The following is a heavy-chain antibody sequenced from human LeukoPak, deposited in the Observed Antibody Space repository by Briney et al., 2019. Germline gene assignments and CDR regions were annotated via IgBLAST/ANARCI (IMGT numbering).Heavy chain of an antibody. D-gene: IGHD3-16*01. CDR2: IYTSGST. CDR1: GGSISSGSYY. CDR3: ARQGFFGAGFWFDP. J-gene: IGHJ5*02. Sequence: SETLSLTCTVSGGSISSGSYYWSWNRQPAGKGLEWIGRIYTSGSTNYNPSLKSRVTISVDTSKNQFSLKLSSVTAADTAVYYCARQGFFGAGFWFDPWGQGTLVTVSS. V-gene: IGHV4-61*02.